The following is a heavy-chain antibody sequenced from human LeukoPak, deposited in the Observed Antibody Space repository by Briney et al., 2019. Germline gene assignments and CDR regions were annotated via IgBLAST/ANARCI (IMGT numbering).Heavy chain of an antibody. V-gene: IGHV1-2*02. CDR2: INPNSGGT. CDR1: GYTFTGYY. CDR3: ARTKPNWQYYFDY. D-gene: IGHD1-1*01. Sequence: ASVKVSCKASGYTFTGYYMHWVRQAPGQGLEWMGWINPNSGGTDYAQKFQGRVTMTRDTSISTAYMELSRLRSDDTAVYYCARTKPNWQYYFDYWGQGTLVNVSS. J-gene: IGHJ4*02.